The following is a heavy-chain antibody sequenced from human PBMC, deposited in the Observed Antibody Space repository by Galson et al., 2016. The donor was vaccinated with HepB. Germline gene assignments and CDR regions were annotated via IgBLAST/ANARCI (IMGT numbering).Heavy chain of an antibody. Sequence: QSGAEVKKPGESLTISCKSSGSSFSNFYISWVRQMPGKGLEWLGRIDPSDTYTTYSPTFQGNVAFFADKSGSTAFLQWRSLKATDTAIYYCARRARRDKSREYSFDHWGQGTLVTVSS. CDR1: GSSFSNFY. V-gene: IGHV5-10-1*01. CDR2: IDPSDTYT. J-gene: IGHJ4*01. CDR3: ARRARRDKSREYSFDH. D-gene: IGHD3-10*01.